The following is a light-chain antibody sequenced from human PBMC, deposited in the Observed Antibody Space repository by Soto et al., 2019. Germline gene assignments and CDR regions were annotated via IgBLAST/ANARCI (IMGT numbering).Light chain of an antibody. J-gene: IGKJ1*01. CDR1: QSISSW. Sequence: DIHMTRSPSTLSASLGDRVTITCLASQSISSWLAWYQQKPGKAPKLLIYDASSLQSGVPSRFSGSGSGTEFTLTISSLQTDDFATYYCQQYDSYSQTFGQGTKVDIK. V-gene: IGKV1-5*01. CDR2: DAS. CDR3: QQYDSYSQT.